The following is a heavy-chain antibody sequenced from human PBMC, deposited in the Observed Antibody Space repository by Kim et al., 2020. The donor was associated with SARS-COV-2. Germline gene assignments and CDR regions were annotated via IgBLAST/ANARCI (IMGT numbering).Heavy chain of an antibody. J-gene: IGHJ6*03. CDR3: ASRRVYYMDV. Sequence: GGSLRLSCAASGFTVSSTFMSWVRQAQGKGLEWVSFIYSGGSMYYSDSVKGRFTISRDNSKNTLYLQMNSLRAEDTAVYYCASRRVYYMDVWGKGTTVTVSS. CDR2: IYSGGSM. CDR1: GFTVSSTF. V-gene: IGHV3-66*01.